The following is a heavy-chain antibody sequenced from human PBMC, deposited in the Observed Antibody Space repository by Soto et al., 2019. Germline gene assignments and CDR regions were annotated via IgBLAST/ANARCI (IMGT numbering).Heavy chain of an antibody. CDR2: IYHSGNT. Sequence: SETLSLTCTVSGDSISNYYWSWIRQAPGKGLEWIGFIYHSGNTNYNPSLKSRVTISIDTSKSQFSLKLNSVTAADTAVYYCARDQGIASSGPFDYWGPGTLVTVSS. CDR3: ARDQGIASSGPFDY. D-gene: IGHD6-13*01. J-gene: IGHJ4*02. V-gene: IGHV4-59*01. CDR1: GDSISNYY.